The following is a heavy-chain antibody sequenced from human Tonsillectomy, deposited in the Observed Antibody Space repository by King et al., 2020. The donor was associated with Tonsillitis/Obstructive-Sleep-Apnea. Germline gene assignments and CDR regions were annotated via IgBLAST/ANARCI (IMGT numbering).Heavy chain of an antibody. Sequence: VQLVESGGGLIQPGGSLRLSCAASGFTVSSNYMSWVRQAPGKGLEWVSVIYSGGSTYYADSVKGRFTISRDNSKNTLYLQMNSLRAEDTAVYYCALSTVTTAWVDYCGQGTLVTVSP. J-gene: IGHJ4*02. V-gene: IGHV3-53*01. D-gene: IGHD4-17*01. CDR1: GFTVSSNY. CDR3: ALSTVTTAWVDY. CDR2: IYSGGST.